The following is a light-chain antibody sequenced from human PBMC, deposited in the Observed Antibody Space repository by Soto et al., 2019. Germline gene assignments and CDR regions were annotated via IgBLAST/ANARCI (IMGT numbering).Light chain of an antibody. CDR2: SNN. CDR1: SSNIGGTNY. CDR3: ASWDDRMGAVI. V-gene: IGLV1-47*02. Sequence: VLTQPPSASGTPGQKVFISCSGSSSNIGGTNYAYWYQQLPGAAPKLLMHSNNLRPSGVPERISGSKFGTAASLAISGLRSEDEAVYYCASWDDRMGAVIFGGGTKVTVL. J-gene: IGLJ2*01.